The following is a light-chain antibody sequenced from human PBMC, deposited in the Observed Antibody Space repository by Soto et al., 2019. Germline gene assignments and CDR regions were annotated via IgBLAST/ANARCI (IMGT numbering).Light chain of an antibody. Sequence: IQMTQSPPSLYASVGDRVTITCRTSPGIRNDLSWYQQKPGKAPKLLMYAASSLQSGVPSRFSGSGSGTDFTLTISSLQPEDCAPYYCLQDYKYPWTCGQGNKVEIK. V-gene: IGKV1-6*01. J-gene: IGKJ1*01. CDR1: PGIRND. CDR3: LQDYKYPWT. CDR2: AAS.